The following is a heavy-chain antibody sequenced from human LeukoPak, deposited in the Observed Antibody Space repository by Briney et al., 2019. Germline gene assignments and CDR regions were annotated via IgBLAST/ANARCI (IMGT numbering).Heavy chain of an antibody. CDR3: AKDQGRYSSSWYGIDY. J-gene: IGHJ4*02. CDR1: GFTFDDYA. Sequence: GGSLRLXCVASGFTFDDYAMHWGRPAPGKGLEWVSGISWNSGSIGYADSVKGRFTVSRDNAKNSLYLQMNSLRAEDMALYYCAKDQGRYSSSWYGIDYWGQGTLVTVSS. CDR2: ISWNSGSI. D-gene: IGHD6-13*01. V-gene: IGHV3-9*03.